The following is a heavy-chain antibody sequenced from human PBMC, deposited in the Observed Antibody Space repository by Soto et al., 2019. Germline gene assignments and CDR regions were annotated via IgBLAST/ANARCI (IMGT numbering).Heavy chain of an antibody. CDR3: ARHYGGFDY. V-gene: IGHV4-39*01. J-gene: IGHJ4*02. CDR2: IYYSGST. CDR1: GGSISSSSYY. D-gene: IGHD3-16*01. Sequence: QLQLQASGPGLVKPSETLSLTCTVSGGSISSSSYYWGWIRKPRGKGLEWIGSIYYSGSTYYSPSLNTGDTISGDASKNQFSLKLRSVAAADTAVYYGARHYGGFDYWGQGTLVTVSS.